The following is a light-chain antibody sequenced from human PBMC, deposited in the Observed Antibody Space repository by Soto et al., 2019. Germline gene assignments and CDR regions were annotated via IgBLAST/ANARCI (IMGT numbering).Light chain of an antibody. CDR2: WSS. CDR3: QQYYSTPET. J-gene: IGKJ1*01. V-gene: IGKV4-1*01. Sequence: DIVMTQSPDSLAVSLGERATINCKSSQRVLHSSNNKNYLAWHQQKPGQPPKLLIYWSSTRDSGVPDRFSGNGSGTDFTLTISRLQAEYLAVYYCQQYYSTPETFGQGTKV. CDR1: QRVLHSSNNKNY.